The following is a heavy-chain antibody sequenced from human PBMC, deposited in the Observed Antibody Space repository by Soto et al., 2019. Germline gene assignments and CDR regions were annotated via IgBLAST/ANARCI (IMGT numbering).Heavy chain of an antibody. J-gene: IGHJ4*02. V-gene: IGHV4-59*01. CDR2: VYYTGST. D-gene: IGHD3-22*01. CDR3: ARGRTVRNYADDSSDYFYVFDY. CDR1: GDSISTFY. Sequence: SETLSLTCTVSGDSISTFYWGWMRQSPGKELEWIGYVYYTGSTNYNPSLKSRVTISVDRSKNQFSLKLTSANAADTVVYYCARGRTVRNYADDSSDYFYVFDYWGQGTQDTVSS.